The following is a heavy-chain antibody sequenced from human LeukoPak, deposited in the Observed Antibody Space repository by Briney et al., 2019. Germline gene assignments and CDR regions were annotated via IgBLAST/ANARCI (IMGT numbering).Heavy chain of an antibody. CDR2: IIPIFGTA. D-gene: IGHD3-22*01. Sequence: ASVKVSCKASGGTFSSYAISWVRQAPGQGLEWMGGIIPIFGTANYAQKFQGRVTITADESTSTAYMELSRLRSDDTAVYYCARDQGYYDSSGYETWGQGTLVTVSS. J-gene: IGHJ4*02. V-gene: IGHV1-69*13. CDR1: GGTFSSYA. CDR3: ARDQGYYDSSGYET.